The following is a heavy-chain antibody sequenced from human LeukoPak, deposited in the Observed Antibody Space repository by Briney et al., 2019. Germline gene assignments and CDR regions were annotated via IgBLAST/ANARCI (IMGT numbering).Heavy chain of an antibody. D-gene: IGHD6-13*01. CDR2: INHSGST. CDR3: ARGRGIAAADYNWFDP. Sequence: PSETLSLTCAVYGGSFSGYYWSWIRQPPGKGLEWIGKINHSGSTNYNPSLKSRVTISVDTSKNQFSLKLSSVTAADTAVYYCARGRGIAAADYNWFDPWGQGTLVTVSS. V-gene: IGHV4-34*01. J-gene: IGHJ5*02. CDR1: GGSFSGYY.